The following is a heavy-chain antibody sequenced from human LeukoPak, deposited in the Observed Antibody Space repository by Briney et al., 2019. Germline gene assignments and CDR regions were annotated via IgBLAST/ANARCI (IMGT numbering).Heavy chain of an antibody. J-gene: IGHJ5*02. CDR2: IYHSRST. CDR1: GYSISSGYY. Sequence: SETLSLTCTVSGYSISSGYYWGWIRQPPGKGLEWIGSIYHSRSTYYNPSLKSRVTISVDTSKNQFSLKLSSVTAADTAVYYCASYCSGGSCPAWGQGTLVTVSS. CDR3: ASYCSGGSCPA. V-gene: IGHV4-38-2*02. D-gene: IGHD2-15*01.